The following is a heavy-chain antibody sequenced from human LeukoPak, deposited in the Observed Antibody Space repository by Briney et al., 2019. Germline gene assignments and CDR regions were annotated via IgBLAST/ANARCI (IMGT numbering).Heavy chain of an antibody. CDR3: ARNYGYTYGFDY. Sequence: GGSLRLSCAASGFTLSTYWMSWVRPAPGKGLEWVANIKQDGSEKIHVDSVKGRFTISRDNAKNSLYLQMNSLRAEDTAVYYCARNYGYTYGFDYWGQGTLVTVSS. J-gene: IGHJ4*02. V-gene: IGHV3-7*05. CDR2: IKQDGSEK. CDR1: GFTLSTYW. D-gene: IGHD5-18*01.